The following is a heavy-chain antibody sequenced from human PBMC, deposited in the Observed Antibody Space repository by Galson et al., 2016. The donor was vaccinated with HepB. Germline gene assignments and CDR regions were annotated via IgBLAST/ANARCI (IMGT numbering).Heavy chain of an antibody. Sequence: SLRLSCAASGFSFSRYAMSWVRQAPGKGLEWVSAISGGGDYTYYADSVKGRFTISRDNSKNTRYLQMSSLRADDTAVYYCAKDGPFIAAAVTSANLDYWGQGTLVTVAS. CDR2: ISGGGDYT. D-gene: IGHD6-25*01. V-gene: IGHV3-23*01. CDR3: AKDGPFIAAAVTSANLDY. J-gene: IGHJ4*02. CDR1: GFSFSRYA.